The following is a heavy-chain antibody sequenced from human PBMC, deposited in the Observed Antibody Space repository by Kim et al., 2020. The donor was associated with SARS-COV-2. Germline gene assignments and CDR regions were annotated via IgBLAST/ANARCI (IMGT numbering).Heavy chain of an antibody. CDR3: ARDDYLVKPLDY. CDR2: INTNTGNP. D-gene: IGHD3-16*01. V-gene: IGHV7-4-1*02. CDR1: GYSFNSYA. Sequence: ASVKVSCKASGYSFNSYAMNWVRQAPGQGLEWMGWINTNTGNPTYAQGLTGRVVFSFDTSVSTTYLQLSSLKADDIAVYYCARDDYLVKPLDYWGQGTLV. J-gene: IGHJ4*02.